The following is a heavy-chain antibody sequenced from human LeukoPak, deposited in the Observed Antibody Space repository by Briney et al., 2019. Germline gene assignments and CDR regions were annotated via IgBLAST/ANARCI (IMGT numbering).Heavy chain of an antibody. CDR2: INPNSGGT. CDR1: GYTFTGYY. CDR3: ARDGGYFDRFDY. Sequence: ASVKVSCKASGYTFTGYYMHWVRRAPGHGLEWMGWINPNSGGTNYAQKFQGRVTMTRDTSISTAYMELSRLRSDDTAVYYCARDGGYFDRFDYWGQGTLVTVSS. D-gene: IGHD3-9*01. J-gene: IGHJ4*02. V-gene: IGHV1-2*02.